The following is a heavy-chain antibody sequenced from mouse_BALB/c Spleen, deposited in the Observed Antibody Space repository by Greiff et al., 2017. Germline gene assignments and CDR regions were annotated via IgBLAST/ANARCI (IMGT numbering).Heavy chain of an antibody. J-gene: IGHJ4*01. V-gene: IGHV2-9*02. CDR1: GFSLTSYG. CDR3: ARVLYDGYYGGGMDY. D-gene: IGHD2-3*01. Sequence: QVQLKQSGPGLVAPSQSLSITCTVSGFSLTSYGVHWVRQPPGKGLEWLGVIWAGGSTNYNSALMSRLSISKDNSKSQVFLKMNSLQTDDTAMYYCARVLYDGYYGGGMDYWGQGTSVTVSS. CDR2: IWAGGST.